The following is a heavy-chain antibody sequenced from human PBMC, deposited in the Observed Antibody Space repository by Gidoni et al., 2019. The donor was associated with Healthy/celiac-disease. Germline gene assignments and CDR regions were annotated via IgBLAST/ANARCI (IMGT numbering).Heavy chain of an antibody. V-gene: IGHV4-39*01. CDR2: IYYSGST. Sequence: QLQLQESGPGLVKPSEPLSLTCTVSGGSISSSSYYWGWIRQPPGKGLEWIGSIYYSGSTYYNPSLKSRVTISVDTSKNQFSLKLSSVTAADTAVYYCARSLDYFADYWGQGTLVTVSS. J-gene: IGHJ4*02. CDR1: GGSISSSSYY. CDR3: ARSLDYFADY. D-gene: IGHD4-17*01.